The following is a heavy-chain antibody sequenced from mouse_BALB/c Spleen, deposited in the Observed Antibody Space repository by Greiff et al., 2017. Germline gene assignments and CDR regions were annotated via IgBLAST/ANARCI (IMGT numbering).Heavy chain of an antibody. D-gene: IGHD2-3*01. CDR1: GYTFTSYW. CDR3: AWLLRRYAMDY. V-gene: IGHV1-69*02. CDR2: IDPSDSYT. J-gene: IGHJ4*01. Sequence: QVQLQQPGAELVKPGASVKLSCKASGYTFTSYWMHWVKQRPGQGLEWIGEIDPSDSYTNYNQKFKGKATLTVDKSSSTAYMQLSSLTSEDSAVYYCAWLLRRYAMDYWGQGTSVTVSS.